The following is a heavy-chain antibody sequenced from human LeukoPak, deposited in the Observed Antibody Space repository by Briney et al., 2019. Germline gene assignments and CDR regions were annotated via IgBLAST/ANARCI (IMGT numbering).Heavy chain of an antibody. Sequence: SETLSLTCTVSGGSISSGGYYWSWIRQHPGKGLEWIGYIHYSGSTYYNPSLKSRVTISVDTSKNQFSLKLRYVTAADTAVYYCARTYMTSARFDPWGQGTLVTVSS. D-gene: IGHD2-21*02. CDR2: IHYSGST. V-gene: IGHV4-31*03. J-gene: IGHJ5*02. CDR3: ARTYMTSARFDP. CDR1: GGSISSGGYY.